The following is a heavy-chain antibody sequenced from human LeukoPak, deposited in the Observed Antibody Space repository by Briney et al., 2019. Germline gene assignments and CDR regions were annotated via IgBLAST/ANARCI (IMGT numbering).Heavy chain of an antibody. V-gene: IGHV4-31*03. D-gene: IGHD4-17*01. CDR1: GGSISSGGYY. J-gene: IGHJ4*02. CDR3: ARVYYGDYRYFDY. Sequence: SETLSLTCTVSGGSISSGGYYWSWIRQHPGKGLEWIGYIYYSGSTYYNPSLKSRVTISVDTSKNQFSLKLSSVTAADTAVYYCARVYYGDYRYFDYWGQGTLVTVSS. CDR2: IYYSGST.